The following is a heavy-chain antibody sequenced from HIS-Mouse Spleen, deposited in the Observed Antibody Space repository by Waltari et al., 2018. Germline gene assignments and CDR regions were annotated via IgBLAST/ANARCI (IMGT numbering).Heavy chain of an antibody. CDR1: GYTFTGYY. D-gene: IGHD3-22*01. Sequence: QVQLVQSGAEVKKPGASVKVSCKASGYTFTGYYMHWVRQAPGQGLEWMGWINPNSGGTNYAQKFQGRVTMTRDTSISTAYMELSRLRSDDTAVYYCARRYYYDRSGYYFFDYWGQGTLVTVSS. V-gene: IGHV1-2*02. CDR3: ARRYYYDRSGYYFFDY. J-gene: IGHJ4*02. CDR2: INPNSGGT.